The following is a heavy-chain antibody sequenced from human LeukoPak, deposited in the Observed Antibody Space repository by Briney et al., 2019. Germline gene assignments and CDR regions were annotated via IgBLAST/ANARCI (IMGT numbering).Heavy chain of an antibody. Sequence: GGSLRLSCAASGFTFTTYGMNRVRQAPGKGLEWVSSISSSSSYIYYADSVKGRFTISRDNAKNSLYLQMNSLRAEDTAVYYCARDTYYYDSSGYYQSDYWGQGTLVTVSS. D-gene: IGHD3-22*01. V-gene: IGHV3-21*01. J-gene: IGHJ4*02. CDR3: ARDTYYYDSSGYYQSDY. CDR2: ISSSSSYI. CDR1: GFTFTTYG.